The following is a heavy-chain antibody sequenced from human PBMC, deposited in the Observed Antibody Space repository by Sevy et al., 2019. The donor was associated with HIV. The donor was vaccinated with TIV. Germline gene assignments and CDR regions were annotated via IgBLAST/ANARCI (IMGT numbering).Heavy chain of an antibody. V-gene: IGHV3-7*01. Sequence: GGSLRLSCAASGFTFSKYWMGWVRQAPGKGLEWVANIKQDAGQKYYVDSVKGRFTISRDNAKNSLYLQMNSLRAEDTAVYFCGRDDANYYFHYWGQGTLVTVSS. D-gene: IGHD1-7*01. CDR1: GFTFSKYW. J-gene: IGHJ4*02. CDR3: GRDDANYYFHY. CDR2: IKQDAGQK.